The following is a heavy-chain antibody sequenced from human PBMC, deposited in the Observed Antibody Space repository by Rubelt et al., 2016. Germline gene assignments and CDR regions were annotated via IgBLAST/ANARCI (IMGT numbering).Heavy chain of an antibody. Sequence: EVQLVESGGGLVQPGGSLRLSCAASGFTFSSYWMHWVRQAPGKGLVWVSRIKSDGSSTSYADSVKGRFTISRDNAKNTLYLQMNSLRDEDTAIYYCARDTAYAFNIWGQGTMLTVSS. J-gene: IGHJ3*02. CDR2: IKSDGSST. D-gene: IGHD5-18*01. V-gene: IGHV3-74*02. CDR1: GFTFSSYW. CDR3: ARDTAYAFNI.